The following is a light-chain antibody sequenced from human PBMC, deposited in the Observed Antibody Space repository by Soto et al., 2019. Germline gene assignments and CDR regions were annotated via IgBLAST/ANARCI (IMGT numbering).Light chain of an antibody. CDR2: DDT. J-gene: IGLJ3*02. Sequence: SYELTQPPSVSVAPGQTARLTCGGNDIGRKNVHWYQHKPGQAPLLVVYDDTDRPSGIPERFSGSSSGDTATLTISRVEAGDEADYYCQVWDSRSDHVVFGGGSKLTVL. CDR1: DIGRKN. CDR3: QVWDSRSDHVV. V-gene: IGLV3-21*02.